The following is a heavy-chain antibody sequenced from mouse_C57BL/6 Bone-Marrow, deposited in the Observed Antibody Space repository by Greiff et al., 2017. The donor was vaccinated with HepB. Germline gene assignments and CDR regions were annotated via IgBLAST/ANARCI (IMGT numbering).Heavy chain of an antibody. CDR2: ISNGGGST. D-gene: IGHD1-1*01. V-gene: IGHV5-12*01. J-gene: IGHJ3*01. Sequence: EVKLMESGGGLVQPGGSLKLSCAASGFTFSDYYMYWVRQTPEKRLEWVAYISNGGGSTYYPDTVKGRFTISRDNPKKTLYLQMSRLKSEDTAMYYCARHEVYYGSPLAYWGQGTLVTVSA. CDR3: ARHEVYYGSPLAY. CDR1: GFTFSDYY.